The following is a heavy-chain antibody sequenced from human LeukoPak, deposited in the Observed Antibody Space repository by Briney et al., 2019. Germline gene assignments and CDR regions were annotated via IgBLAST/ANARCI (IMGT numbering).Heavy chain of an antibody. CDR1: VFTFSSYT. J-gene: IGHJ4*02. Sequence: GGSLRLSCAASVFTFSSYTMSWVRQAPWKGLEWVSTITTSDGNTYYADSVKGRFTISRDNSKNTLYLQVNSLRAEDTAVYYCAKDAETYCGGDCYSYFDYWGQGTLVTVSS. D-gene: IGHD2-21*02. V-gene: IGHV3-23*01. CDR2: ITTSDGNT. CDR3: AKDAETYCGGDCYSYFDY.